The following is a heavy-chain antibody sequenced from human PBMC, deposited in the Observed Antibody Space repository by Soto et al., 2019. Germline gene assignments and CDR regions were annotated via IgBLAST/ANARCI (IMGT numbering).Heavy chain of an antibody. CDR2: ISYDGSNK. V-gene: IGHV3-30*18. Sequence: QVQLVESGGGVVQPGRSLRLSCAASGFTFSSYGMHWVRQAPGKGLEWVAVISYDGSNKYYADSVKGRFTISRDNSKNTLYLQMNSLRAEDTAVYYCAKSEEGATSYWGQGTLVTVSS. CDR1: GFTFSSYG. CDR3: AKSEEGATSY. D-gene: IGHD1-26*01. J-gene: IGHJ4*02.